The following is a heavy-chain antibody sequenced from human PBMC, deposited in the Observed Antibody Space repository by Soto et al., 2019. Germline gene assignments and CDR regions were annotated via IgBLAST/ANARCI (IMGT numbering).Heavy chain of an antibody. V-gene: IGHV3-21*06. Sequence: GGSLRLSCSASGFNFNSYTMNWVRQAPGKGLEWVSSISRFSDRTYYADSVKGRFAIFRANAENSVYLQENSLRAQHTAVYCCAGVCAYFGEFDYFDYWGRGTPGTVAS. CDR1: GFNFNSYT. J-gene: IGHJ4*01. CDR2: ISRFSDRT. D-gene: IGHD3-10*01. CDR3: AGVCAYFGEFDYFDY.